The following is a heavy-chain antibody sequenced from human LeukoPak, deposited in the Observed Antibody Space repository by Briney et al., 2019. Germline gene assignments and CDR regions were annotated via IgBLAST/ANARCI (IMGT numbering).Heavy chain of an antibody. D-gene: IGHD6-19*01. CDR1: GFTFSGYG. V-gene: IGHV3-30*03. CDR2: ISYDGSYK. CDR3: ARGHSSGWYYLDH. J-gene: IGHJ4*02. Sequence: GGSLRLSCAASGFTFSGYGMHWVRQGPGKGLEWVAVISYDGSYKKFADSVKGRCTLSRDYSKNTVDLQMNSLRAEDTAVYYCARGHSSGWYYLDHWGQGTLGTVSS.